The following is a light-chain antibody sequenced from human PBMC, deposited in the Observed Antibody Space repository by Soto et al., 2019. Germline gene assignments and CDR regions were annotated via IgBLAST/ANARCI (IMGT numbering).Light chain of an antibody. CDR3: SSYTSSSTPWV. V-gene: IGLV2-14*01. CDR2: EVS. CDR1: SSDVGGYNY. J-gene: IGLJ3*02. Sequence: QSALTQPASVSGSPGQSITISCTGSSSDVGGYNYVSWYQQHPGKAPKLMIYEVSNRPSGVSNRFSGSKSGNTASLTISGLQAEDEADYYCSSYTSSSTPWVFGGRTKVTVL.